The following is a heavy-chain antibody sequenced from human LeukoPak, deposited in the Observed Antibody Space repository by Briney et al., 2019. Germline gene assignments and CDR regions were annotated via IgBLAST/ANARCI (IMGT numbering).Heavy chain of an antibody. V-gene: IGHV4-39*02. CDR3: AREIVVVVAATVGRWFDP. J-gene: IGHJ5*02. Sequence: SETLSLTCTVSGGSISSSSYYWGWIRQPPGKGLEWIGSIYYSGSTYYNPSLKSRVTISVDTSKNQFSLKLSSVTAADTAVYYCAREIVVVVAATVGRWFDPWGRGTLVTVSS. D-gene: IGHD2-15*01. CDR2: IYYSGST. CDR1: GGSISSSSYY.